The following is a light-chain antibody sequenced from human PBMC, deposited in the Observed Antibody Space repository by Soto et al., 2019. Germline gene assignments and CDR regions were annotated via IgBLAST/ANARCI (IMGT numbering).Light chain of an antibody. CDR2: DVS. J-gene: IGLJ1*01. CDR1: SSDGGGYNY. V-gene: IGLV2-11*01. Sequence: SALTXPRSMSESPGQSVTISCTGTSSDGGGYNYVSWYQQHPGKAPKLMIYDVSKRPSGVPDRFSGSKSGNTASLTIPGLKAEDEADYYCCSYAGSYTYVFGTGTKV. CDR3: CSYAGSYTYV.